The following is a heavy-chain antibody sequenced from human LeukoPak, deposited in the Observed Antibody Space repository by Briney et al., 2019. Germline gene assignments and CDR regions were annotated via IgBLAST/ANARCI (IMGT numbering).Heavy chain of an antibody. CDR2: ISGSGNNT. CDR3: AKFGRPAAGTL. V-gene: IGHV3-23*01. D-gene: IGHD6-13*01. CDR1: GFTFSSSA. Sequence: GGSLRLSCVASGFTFSSSALSWVRQAPGKGLGWVSGISGSGNNTYYADTVKGRFTITRDNSKNTPFLQMNSLRVDDTAVYFCAKFGRPAAGTLWGQGTLVTVSS. J-gene: IGHJ4*02.